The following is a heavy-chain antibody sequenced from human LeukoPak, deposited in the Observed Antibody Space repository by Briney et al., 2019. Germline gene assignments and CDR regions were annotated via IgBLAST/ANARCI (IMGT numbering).Heavy chain of an antibody. Sequence: PSETLSLTCTVSGGSISSYYWSWIRQPPGKGLEWIGHIYYSGSTYYNPSLKSRVTISVDSSKNQFSLKLSSVTAADTALYYCVRHYYGGSEVPPFGYWGQGTLVTVSS. V-gene: IGHV4-59*04. J-gene: IGHJ4*02. D-gene: IGHD3-10*01. CDR2: IYYSGST. CDR3: VRHYYGGSEVPPFGY. CDR1: GGSISSYY.